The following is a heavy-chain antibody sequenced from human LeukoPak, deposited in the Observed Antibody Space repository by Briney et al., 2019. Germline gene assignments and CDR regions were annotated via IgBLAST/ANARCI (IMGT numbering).Heavy chain of an antibody. V-gene: IGHV4-4*07. J-gene: IGHJ6*03. D-gene: IGHD1-26*01. CDR2: ISTSGST. CDR3: ARMTGVGYYYYYYMDV. Sequence: SETLSLTCTVSGGSISSYYWSWIRQPAGKGLESIGHISTSGSTNYNPSLKSRVTMSVDTSKNQFSLKLSSVTAADTAVYYCARMTGVGYYYYYYMDVWGKGTTVTVSS. CDR1: GGSISSYY.